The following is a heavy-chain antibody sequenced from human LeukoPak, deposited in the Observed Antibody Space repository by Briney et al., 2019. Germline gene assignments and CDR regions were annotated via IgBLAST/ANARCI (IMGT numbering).Heavy chain of an antibody. J-gene: IGHJ4*02. CDR3: ARGLGTTVTNEYYYDSSGYYDGGLDY. CDR1: GFTFSSYV. Sequence: PGGSLRLSCAASGFTFSSYVMNWVRQGPGKGLEWVSSISGRSTYIFYADSVKGRFTISRDNAKNSLSLQTNSLRAEDTAVYYCARGLGTTVTNEYYYDSSGYYDGGLDYWGTGILVTVSS. CDR2: ISGRSTYI. D-gene: IGHD3-22*01. V-gene: IGHV3-21*01.